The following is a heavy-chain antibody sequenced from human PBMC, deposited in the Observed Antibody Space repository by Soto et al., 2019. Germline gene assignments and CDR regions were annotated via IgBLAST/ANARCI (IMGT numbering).Heavy chain of an antibody. CDR2: IYWDDDK. Sequence: QITLNESGPTLVNPTQTLTLTCTFSGFSLTTSGVGVGWIRQSPGKAPEWLALIYWDDDKRYSPSLKSSLTITKDTSKNQVVLTMANLDPADTATYYCAHRVLRTVFGLVTTTAIYFDFWGQGTPVAVSS. CDR1: GFSLTTSGVG. CDR3: AHRVLRTVFGLVTTTAIYFDF. J-gene: IGHJ4*02. D-gene: IGHD3-3*01. V-gene: IGHV2-5*02.